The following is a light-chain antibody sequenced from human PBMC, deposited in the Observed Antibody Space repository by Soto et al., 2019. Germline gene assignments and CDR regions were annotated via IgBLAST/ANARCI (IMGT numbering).Light chain of an antibody. V-gene: IGKV3-11*01. CDR3: QQRSNWPPTWT. J-gene: IGKJ1*01. Sequence: EIVLTQSPATLSLSPGERATLSCRASQNVSSYLAWYQQKSGQAPRLLIYDASNRATGIPARFSGSGSGTDFTLTISSLEPEDFAVYYCQQRSNWPPTWTFGHGTKVEIK. CDR1: QNVSSY. CDR2: DAS.